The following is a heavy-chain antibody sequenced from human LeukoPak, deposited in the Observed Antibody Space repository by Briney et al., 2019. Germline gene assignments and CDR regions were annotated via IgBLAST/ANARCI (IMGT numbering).Heavy chain of an antibody. V-gene: IGHV4-59*01. CDR3: ARVARSSWYVRWFDP. J-gene: IGHJ5*02. CDR1: GGSISSYY. D-gene: IGHD6-13*01. CDR2: IYYGGST. Sequence: PSETLSLTCTVSGGSISSYYWSWIRQPPGKGLEWITYIYYGGSTNYNPSLKSRVTISVDTSKNQFSLKLSSVTAADTAVYYCARVARSSWYVRWFDPWGQGTLVTVSS.